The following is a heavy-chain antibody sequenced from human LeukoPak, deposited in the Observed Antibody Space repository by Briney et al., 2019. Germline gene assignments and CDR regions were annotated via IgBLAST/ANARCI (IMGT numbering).Heavy chain of an antibody. V-gene: IGHV3-30-3*01. D-gene: IGHD2-15*01. J-gene: IGHJ4*02. CDR2: ISYDGNVR. CDR3: AKDHGGSCYE. Sequence: GGPLRLSCAASGFTFSNYALHWVRQAPGKGLEWLAFISYDGNVRYYADSVKGRFTVSRDNSKNTLYLQMNSLRAEDTAVYYCAKDHGGSCYEWGQGTLVTVSS. CDR1: GFTFSNYA.